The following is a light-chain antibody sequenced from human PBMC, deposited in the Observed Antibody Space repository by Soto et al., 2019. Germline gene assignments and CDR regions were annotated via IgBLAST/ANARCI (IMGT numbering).Light chain of an antibody. CDR3: LLSYSDEKV. CDR1: TGAVTSGHY. Sequence: QAVVTQEPSLTVSPGWTVTLTCGSSTGAVTSGHYPYWFQQKPGQAPRTLIYDTSNKYSWTPARFSGSLLGGKAALTLSGAQPEDEADYYCLLSYSDEKVFGNGTKVTVL. CDR2: DTS. V-gene: IGLV7-46*01. J-gene: IGLJ1*01.